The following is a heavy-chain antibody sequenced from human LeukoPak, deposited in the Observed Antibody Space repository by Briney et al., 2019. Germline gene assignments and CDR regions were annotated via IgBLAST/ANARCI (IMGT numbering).Heavy chain of an antibody. D-gene: IGHD6-19*01. V-gene: IGHV4-39*01. CDR1: GGSIGGHTFY. CDR2: IYYNGNT. Sequence: SEALSLTCNVSGGSIGGHTFYWDWIRQPPGKGRVWISTIYYNGNTFYNPSLKSRVAISIDMSKSQFSLHLSSVTAADTAIYYCARLTALAGHRGAFDIWGPGTMVTVSS. J-gene: IGHJ3*02. CDR3: ARLTALAGHRGAFDI.